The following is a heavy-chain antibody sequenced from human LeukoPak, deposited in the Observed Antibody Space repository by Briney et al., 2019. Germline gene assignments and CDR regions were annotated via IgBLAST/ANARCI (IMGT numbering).Heavy chain of an antibody. CDR3: ARDRDYYVSSGY. V-gene: IGHV1-18*04. J-gene: IGHJ4*02. CDR1: GYTFTSYY. CDR2: ISAYNGNT. Sequence: ASVKVSCKASGYTFTSYYMHWVRQAPGQGLEWMGWISAYNGNTNYAQKLQGRVTMTTDTSTSTAYMELRSLRSDDTAVYYCARDRDYYVSSGYWGQGTLVTVSS. D-gene: IGHD3-22*01.